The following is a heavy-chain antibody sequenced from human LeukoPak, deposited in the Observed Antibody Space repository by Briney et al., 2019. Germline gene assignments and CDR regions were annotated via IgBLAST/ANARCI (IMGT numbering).Heavy chain of an antibody. V-gene: IGHV4-59*01. Sequence: PSETLSLTCSVSGVSISSYYWSWIRQPPGKGLEWIGYIFYSGSTNCNPSLKSRVTISEDTSKNQFSLKLSSVTAADTAVYYCARDRYSNLDYWGQGTLVTVSS. CDR2: IFYSGST. CDR1: GVSISSYY. D-gene: IGHD4-11*01. CDR3: ARDRYSNLDY. J-gene: IGHJ4*02.